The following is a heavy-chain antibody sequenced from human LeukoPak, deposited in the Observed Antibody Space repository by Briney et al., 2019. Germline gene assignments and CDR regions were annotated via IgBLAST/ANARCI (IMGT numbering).Heavy chain of an antibody. V-gene: IGHV3-23*01. Sequence: PGGSLRLSXAASVFTFNIYAMSGVRQAPGEGREWISTICGGAVNTYYTDSVKGRFTISRDNSKNTLSLQMNRLRAEDTAVYYCAKAQPPAPIEYYYCYMDVWGKGTTVTVSS. CDR3: AKAQPPAPIEYYYCYMDV. CDR1: VFTFNIYA. J-gene: IGHJ6*03. CDR2: ICGGAVNT. D-gene: IGHD2-2*02.